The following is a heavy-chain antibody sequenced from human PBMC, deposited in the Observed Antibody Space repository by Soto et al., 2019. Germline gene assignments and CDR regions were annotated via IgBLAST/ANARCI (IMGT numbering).Heavy chain of an antibody. CDR1: GGSISNYY. J-gene: IGHJ6*02. V-gene: IGHV4-4*07. Sequence: PSETLSLTCSVSGGSISNYYRSWIRPPAGKGLEWIGRIYTSGSTNYNPSLKSRGTISVDTSKNQFSLKLTSLTAADTALYFCARLQFYDFWSGSVPMDVWGQGTTVTVSS. CDR2: IYTSGST. CDR3: ARLQFYDFWSGSVPMDV. D-gene: IGHD3-3*01.